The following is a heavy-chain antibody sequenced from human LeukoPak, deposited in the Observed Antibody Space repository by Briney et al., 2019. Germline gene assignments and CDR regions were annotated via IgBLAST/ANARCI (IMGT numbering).Heavy chain of an antibody. CDR2: IYSGGNT. CDR3: ARLRDSSFSY. V-gene: IGHV3-66*04. J-gene: IGHJ4*02. D-gene: IGHD3-22*01. Sequence: PGGSLRLSCAASGFSVSSNYMSWVRQAPGKGLEWVPVIYSGGNTYYADSVKDRFIISRDNSKNTLYLQMNSLRVEDTAVYFCARLRDSSFSYWGQGVLVTVSS. CDR1: GFSVSSNY.